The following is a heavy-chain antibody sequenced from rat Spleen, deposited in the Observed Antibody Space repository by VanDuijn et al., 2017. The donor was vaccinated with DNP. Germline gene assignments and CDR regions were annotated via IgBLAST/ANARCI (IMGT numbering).Heavy chain of an antibody. CDR3: ARGGYNYAMDA. D-gene: IGHD1-2*01. V-gene: IGHV5-58*01. Sequence: EVQLVETGGGLVQHGRSLKLSCVASGFTFSDHLMTWIGQVPGRGLEWIASITSGGGITYYPDSVKGRFTISRDNAETTVSLQMNSLTSEDTATYHCARGGYNYAMDAWGQGTSVTVSS. CDR1: GFTFSDHL. J-gene: IGHJ4*01. CDR2: ITSGGGIT.